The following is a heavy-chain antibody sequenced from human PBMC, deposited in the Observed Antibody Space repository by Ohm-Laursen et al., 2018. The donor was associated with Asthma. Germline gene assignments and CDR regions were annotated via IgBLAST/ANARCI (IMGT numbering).Heavy chain of an antibody. D-gene: IGHD7-27*01. CDR3: ARHLAGDSSS. CDR1: GFTFSLYA. J-gene: IGHJ5*02. CDR2: VVEGGRGTT. Sequence: SLRLSCAASGFTFSLYAINWVRQAPGKGLEWVSAVVEGGRGTTYYADSVKGRFTISRDDSKNTLYLQMNSLRVDDTAVYYCARHLAGDSSSWGQGTLVTVSS. V-gene: IGHV3-23*01.